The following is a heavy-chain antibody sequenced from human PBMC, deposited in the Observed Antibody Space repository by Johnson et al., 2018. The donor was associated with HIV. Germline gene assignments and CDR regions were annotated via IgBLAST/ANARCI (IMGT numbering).Heavy chain of an antibody. J-gene: IGHJ3*02. D-gene: IGHD1-26*01. V-gene: IGHV3-13*01. CDR3: ARAYSGSYINDAFDI. Sequence: VQLVESGGGLVQPGGSRRLSCAASGFTFSSYDMHWVRQATGKGLEWVSAIGTAGDTYYPGSVKGRFTISRENAKNSLYLQMNSLRAGDTAVYYCARAYSGSYINDAFDIWGQGTMVTVSS. CDR1: GFTFSSYD. CDR2: IGTAGDT.